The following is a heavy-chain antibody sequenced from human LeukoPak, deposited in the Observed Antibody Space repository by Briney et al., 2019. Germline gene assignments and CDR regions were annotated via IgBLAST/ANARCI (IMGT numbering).Heavy chain of an antibody. CDR2: IIPIFGIA. J-gene: IGHJ4*02. V-gene: IGHV1-69*02. CDR3: ARMVDSSGPDIDY. CDR1: GYTFTSYY. Sequence: ASVKVSCKASGYTFTSYYMHWVRQAPGQGLEWMGRIIPIFGIANYAQKFQGRVTITADKSTSTAYMELSSLRSEDTAVYYCARMVDSSGPDIDYWGQGTLVTVSS. D-gene: IGHD3-22*01.